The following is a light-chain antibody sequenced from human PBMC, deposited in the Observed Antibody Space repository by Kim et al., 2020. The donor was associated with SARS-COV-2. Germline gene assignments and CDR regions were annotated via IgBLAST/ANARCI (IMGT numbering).Light chain of an antibody. V-gene: IGLV3-19*01. Sequence: ALGQKVRRTCQGDDRRRYYSSWYQQKPGEAPLIVIYANNNRPPGIPARFSGSSSGDTASLTITGAQPEDEADYYCNSRDSSDDYVLFGGGTKLTVL. CDR1: DRRRYY. CDR2: ANN. J-gene: IGLJ2*01. CDR3: NSRDSSDDYVL.